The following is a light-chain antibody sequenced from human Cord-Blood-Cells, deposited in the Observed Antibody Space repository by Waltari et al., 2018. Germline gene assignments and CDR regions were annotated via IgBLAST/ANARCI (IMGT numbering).Light chain of an antibody. CDR3: QQYNNWPLT. J-gene: IGKJ4*01. Sequence: EIVMTQSPATLFVSPGERATLSCRASQSVSRNLAWYQQKPGQAPRLLIYGASTRATGSPARFSGSGSGTEFTLTISSLQSEDFAVYYCQQYNNWPLTFGGGTKVEIK. CDR2: GAS. CDR1: QSVSRN. V-gene: IGKV3-15*01.